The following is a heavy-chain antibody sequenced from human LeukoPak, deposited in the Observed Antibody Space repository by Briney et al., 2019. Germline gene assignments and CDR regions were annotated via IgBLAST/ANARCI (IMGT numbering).Heavy chain of an antibody. V-gene: IGHV4-59*01. CDR3: ARGYSIGNNYYAMDV. CDR1: GGSINSYY. CDR2: LYYSGST. Sequence: SETLSLTCTVSGGSINSYYWSWIRQPPGKGLEWIGYLYYSGSTNYNPSLKSRVTISVDTSKNQFSLKLSSVTAADTAVYYCARGYSIGNNYYAMDVWGQGTTVTVSS. D-gene: IGHD2-15*01. J-gene: IGHJ6*02.